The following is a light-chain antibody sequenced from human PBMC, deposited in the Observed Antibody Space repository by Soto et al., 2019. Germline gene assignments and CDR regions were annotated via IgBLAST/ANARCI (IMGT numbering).Light chain of an antibody. J-gene: IGLJ1*01. V-gene: IGLV2-8*01. CDR2: EVT. CDR1: SSDVGAYKY. Sequence: QSVLTQPPSASGSPGQSVTISCTRTSSDVGAYKYVSWFQQHPGKAPKLIIYEVTERPSGVPDRFSGSKSGNTASLTVSGLQADDEADYYCSSYVGSNNYVFGTGTKVTVL. CDR3: SSYVGSNNYV.